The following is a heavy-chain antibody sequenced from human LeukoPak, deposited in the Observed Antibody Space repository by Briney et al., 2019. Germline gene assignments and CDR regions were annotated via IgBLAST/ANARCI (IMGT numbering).Heavy chain of an antibody. CDR3: ARELREFKAVVVAEVRVFGMDV. CDR1: GYTFTSYY. V-gene: IGHV1-46*01. J-gene: IGHJ6*02. Sequence: VASVKVSCKASGYTFTSYYMHWVRQAPGQGLEWMGIINPSGGSTSYAQKFQGRVTMTRDTSTSTVYMELSSLGSEDTAVYYCARELREFKAVVVAEVRVFGMDVWGQGTTVTVSS. D-gene: IGHD2-15*01. CDR2: INPSGGST.